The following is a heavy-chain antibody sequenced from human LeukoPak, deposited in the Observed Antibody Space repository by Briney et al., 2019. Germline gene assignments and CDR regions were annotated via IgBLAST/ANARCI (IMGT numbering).Heavy chain of an antibody. CDR3: ARDKGDYDTSGSLFVF. D-gene: IGHD3-22*01. V-gene: IGHV3-74*01. CDR2: IDSDGSGT. CDR1: GLTLSGYW. J-gene: IGHJ4*02. Sequence: GGSLRLSCSASGLTLSGYWMHWVRQIPGKGLVWVSRIDSDGSGTSYADSVKGRFTISRDNAKNSLYLQMNSLRAEDTAVYYCARDKGDYDTSGSLFVFGGQGTLVTVSS.